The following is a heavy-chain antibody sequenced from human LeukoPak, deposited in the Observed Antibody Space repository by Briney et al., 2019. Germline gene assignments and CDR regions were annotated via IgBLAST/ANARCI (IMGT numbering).Heavy chain of an antibody. CDR2: ISAYNGNT. V-gene: IGHV1-18*01. CDR1: GGTFSSYA. CDR3: ARDRYYGSGSYYTGGRYFDY. D-gene: IGHD3-10*01. J-gene: IGHJ4*02. Sequence: GASVKVSCKASGGTFSSYAISWVRQAPGQGLEWMGWISAYNGNTNYAQKLQGRVTMTTDTSTSTAYMELRSLRSDDTAVYYCARDRYYGSGSYYTGGRYFDYWGQGTLVTVSS.